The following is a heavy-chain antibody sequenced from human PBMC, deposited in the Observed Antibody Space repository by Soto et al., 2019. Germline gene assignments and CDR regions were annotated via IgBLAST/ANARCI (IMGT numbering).Heavy chain of an antibody. J-gene: IGHJ4*02. V-gene: IGHV3-53*01. CDR3: ARGSSSAEEYYFDY. D-gene: IGHD6-6*01. CDR1: GFTVSSNY. CDR2: IYSGGST. Sequence: GGSLRLSFAASGFTVSSNYMSWVRQAPGKGLEWVSVIYSGGSTYYADSVKGRFTISRDNSKNTLYLQMNSLRAEDTAVYYCARGSSSAEEYYFDYWGQGTLVTVSS.